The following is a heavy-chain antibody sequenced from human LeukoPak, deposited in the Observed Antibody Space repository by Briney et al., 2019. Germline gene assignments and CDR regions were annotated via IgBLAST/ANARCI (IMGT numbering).Heavy chain of an antibody. D-gene: IGHD1-26*01. V-gene: IGHV4-59*01. CDR2: IYYSGNT. CDR1: GGSISSGY. CDR3: ARHAVGTIRAFDI. J-gene: IGHJ3*02. Sequence: SETLSLTCAVSGGSISSGYWSWIRQPPGKGLGWIGYIYYSGNTNYNPSLKTRVTISVDSSKNKFSLKLNSVAAADTAVYFCARHAVGTIRAFDIWGQGTMVTVSS.